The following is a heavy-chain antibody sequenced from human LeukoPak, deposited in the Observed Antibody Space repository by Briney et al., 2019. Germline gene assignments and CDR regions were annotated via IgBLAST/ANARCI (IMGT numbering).Heavy chain of an antibody. V-gene: IGHV3-9*03. J-gene: IGHJ4*02. CDR3: AKGYCSSTSCHLGY. CDR1: GFTFDDYA. CDR2: ISWNSGSI. D-gene: IGHD2-2*01. Sequence: GGSLRLSCAASGFTFDDYAMHWVRQAPGKGLKWVSGISWNSGSIGYADSVKGRFTISRDNAKNSLYLQMNSLRAEDMALYYCAKGYCSSTSCHLGYWGQGTLVTVSS.